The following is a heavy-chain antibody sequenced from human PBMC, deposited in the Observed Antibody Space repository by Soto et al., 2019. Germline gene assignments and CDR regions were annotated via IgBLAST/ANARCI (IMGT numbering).Heavy chain of an antibody. J-gene: IGHJ4*02. D-gene: IGHD5-12*01. CDR2: IRGSGGST. CDR1: GFTFSSYA. CDR3: AKALGGYDSPFDY. Sequence: GGSLRLSCAASGFTFSSYAMSWVRQAPGKGLEWVSGIRGSGGSTYYADSVKGRFTISRDNSKSTLYLQMNSLRAEDTAVYYCAKALGGYDSPFDYWGLGTLVTVSS. V-gene: IGHV3-23*01.